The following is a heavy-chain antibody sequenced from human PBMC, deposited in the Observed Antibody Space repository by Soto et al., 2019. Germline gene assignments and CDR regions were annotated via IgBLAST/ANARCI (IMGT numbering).Heavy chain of an antibody. J-gene: IGHJ4*02. CDR1: GFTFDDYA. D-gene: IGHD3-16*01. CDR2: ISSSSSYI. V-gene: IGHV3-21*01. Sequence: EVQLVESGGGLVQPGRSLRLSCAASGFTFDDYAMHWVRQAPGKGLEWVSSISSSSSYIYYADSVKGRFTISRDNAKNSLYLQMNSLRAEDTAVYYCARDRYMITFGGVILDYWGQGTLVTVSS. CDR3: ARDRYMITFGGVILDY.